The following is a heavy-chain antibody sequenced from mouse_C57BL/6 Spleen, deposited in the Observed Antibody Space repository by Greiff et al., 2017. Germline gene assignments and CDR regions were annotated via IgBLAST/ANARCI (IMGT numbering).Heavy chain of an antibody. Sequence: QVQLQQPGAELVRPGTSVKLSCKASGYTFTSYWMHWVKRRPGQGLEWIGVIDPSDSYTNYNQKFKGKATLTVDTSSSTAYMQLSSLTSEDSAVYYCARYYYGSSLYYAMDYWGQGTSVTVSS. CDR3: ARYYYGSSLYYAMDY. V-gene: IGHV1-59*01. J-gene: IGHJ4*01. CDR2: IDPSDSYT. CDR1: GYTFTSYW. D-gene: IGHD1-1*01.